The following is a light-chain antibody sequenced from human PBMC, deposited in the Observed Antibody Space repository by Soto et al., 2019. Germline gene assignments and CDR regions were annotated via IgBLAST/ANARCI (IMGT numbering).Light chain of an antibody. CDR3: QQYYSNPPA. CDR1: QNIYSY. CDR2: FAS. J-gene: IGKJ3*01. V-gene: IGKV1-39*01. Sequence: DIQMTQSPSSLSASVGDRVTITCRASQNIYSYLNWYQQKPGKAPKLLIYFASSLQSGVPSRFSGSGSETDFTLTITSLQPEDFATYYCQQYYSNPPAFGPGTKVDIK.